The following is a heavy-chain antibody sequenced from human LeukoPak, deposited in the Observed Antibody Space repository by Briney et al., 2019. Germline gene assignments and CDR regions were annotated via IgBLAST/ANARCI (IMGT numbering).Heavy chain of an antibody. CDR3: AKGRTASTVSCIDY. D-gene: IGHD4-17*01. Sequence: PGGSLRLSCAASGFTFDDYAMHWVRQAPGKGLEWVSGISWNSGSIGYADSVKGRFTISRDNAKNSLYLQMNSLRAEDTALYYCAKGRTASTVSCIDYWGQGTLVTVSS. J-gene: IGHJ4*02. CDR2: ISWNSGSI. V-gene: IGHV3-9*01. CDR1: GFTFDDYA.